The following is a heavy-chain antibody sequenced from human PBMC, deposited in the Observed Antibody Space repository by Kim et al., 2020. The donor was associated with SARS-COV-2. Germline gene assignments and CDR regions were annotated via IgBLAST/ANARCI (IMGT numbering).Heavy chain of an antibody. Sequence: KSSQKFQGRVTITRDTSASTAYMELSSLRSEDTAVYYCARDDSSGYYLLDYWGQGTLVTVSS. CDR3: ARDDSSGYYLLDY. V-gene: IGHV1-3*01. D-gene: IGHD3-22*01. J-gene: IGHJ4*02.